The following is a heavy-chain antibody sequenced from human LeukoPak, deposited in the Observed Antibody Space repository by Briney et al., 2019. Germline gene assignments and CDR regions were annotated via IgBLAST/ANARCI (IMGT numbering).Heavy chain of an antibody. D-gene: IGHD1-1*01. V-gene: IGHV4-59*01. CDR1: GGSISSYY. CDR2: IYYSGST. J-gene: IGHJ4*02. CDR3: ARAVEGPTTNYYFDY. Sequence: SETLSLTCTVSGGSISSYYWSWIRQPPGKGLEWIGYIYYSGSTNYNPSLKSRVTISVDTSKNQFSLKLSSVTAADTAVYCCARAVEGPTTNYYFDYWGQGTLVTVSS.